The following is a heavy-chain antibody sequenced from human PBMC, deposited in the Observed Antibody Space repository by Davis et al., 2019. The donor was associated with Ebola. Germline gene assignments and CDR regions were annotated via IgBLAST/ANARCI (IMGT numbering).Heavy chain of an antibody. CDR2: ISYDGSNK. J-gene: IGHJ2*01. CDR1: GFTFSSYG. V-gene: IGHV3-30*03. D-gene: IGHD4-17*01. Sequence: GESLKISCAASGFTFSSYGMHWVRQAPGKGLEWVAVISYDGSNKYYADSVKGRFTISRDNSKNTLYLQMNSLRAEDTAVYYCARHVNGDFWYFDLWGRGTRVTVSS. CDR3: ARHVNGDFWYFDL.